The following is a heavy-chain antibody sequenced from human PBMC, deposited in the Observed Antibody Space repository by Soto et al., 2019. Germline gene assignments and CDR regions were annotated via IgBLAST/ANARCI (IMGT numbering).Heavy chain of an antibody. D-gene: IGHD2-15*01. V-gene: IGHV1-69*06. Sequence: VQVVQSEAEVKKPGSSVKVSCEASGDTFNYYSIHWVRQAPGQGLEWMGDIVPMLGTPNYAQKFQGRVTIYADISTRTAYMNLSSLRSEDTALYYCAKLVRGGLDPWGQGTLVTVSS. J-gene: IGHJ5*02. CDR1: GDTFNYYS. CDR2: IVPMLGTP. CDR3: AKLVRGGLDP.